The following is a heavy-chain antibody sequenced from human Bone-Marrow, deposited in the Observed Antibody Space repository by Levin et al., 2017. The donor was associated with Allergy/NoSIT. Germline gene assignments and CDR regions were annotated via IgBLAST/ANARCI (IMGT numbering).Heavy chain of an antibody. CDR3: AGWDYGDYVPY. J-gene: IGHJ4*02. V-gene: IGHV4-59*01. D-gene: IGHD4-17*01. CDR1: GGSISSYY. CDR2: VYYSGST. Sequence: ESLKISCTVSGGSISSYYWSWIRQPPGRGLEWIGYVYYSGSTNYNPSLKSRVTISVDTSKNQFSLNLSSVTAADTAVYYCAGWDYGDYVPYWGQGTLVTVSS.